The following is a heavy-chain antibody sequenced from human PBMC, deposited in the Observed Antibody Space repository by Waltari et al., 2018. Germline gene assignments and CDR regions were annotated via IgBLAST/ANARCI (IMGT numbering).Heavy chain of an antibody. V-gene: IGHV3-21*01. Sequence: EVQLVGSGGGLVKPGGSLRLSCAASGFTFSSYTMNWVRQAPGKLLSSFSSISSGSSYIYYADSVKGRFTISRDNAKNSLYLQMNSLRVEDTAVYYCAREWGVMVGTAGFYFDYWGQGALVTVSS. CDR2: ISSGSSYI. CDR1: GFTFSSYT. D-gene: IGHD2-15*01. J-gene: IGHJ4*02. CDR3: AREWGVMVGTAGFYFDY.